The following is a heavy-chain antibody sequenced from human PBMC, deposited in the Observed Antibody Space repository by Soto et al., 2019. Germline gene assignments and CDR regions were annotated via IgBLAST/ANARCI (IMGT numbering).Heavy chain of an antibody. D-gene: IGHD4-17*01. CDR1: AYTFTSYS. Sequence: QVQLVQSGAEVKKPGASVKVSCKASAYTFTSYSISWVRQAPGQGLEWMGWISAYNGNTNYAQKLQGRVTMTTDTSTGTAYMELRSLSSDDTAVYFWASDGGPTTPGLYGMDVWGQGTTVTVSS. V-gene: IGHV1-18*04. J-gene: IGHJ6*02. CDR3: ASDGGPTTPGLYGMDV. CDR2: ISAYNGNT.